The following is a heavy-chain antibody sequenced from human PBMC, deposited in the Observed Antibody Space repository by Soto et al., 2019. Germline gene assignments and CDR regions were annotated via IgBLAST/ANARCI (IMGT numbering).Heavy chain of an antibody. CDR2: IKSKTDGGTT. J-gene: IGHJ4*02. V-gene: IGHV3-15*01. CDR1: GFTFSNAW. CDR3: TTWGPAAMVGDY. Sequence: EVQLVESGGGLVKPGGSLRLSCAASGFTFSNAWMSWVRQAPGKGLEWVGRIKSKTDGGTTDYAAPVKGRFTISRDDSKNTLYLQMNSLKAEVTAVYYCTTWGPAAMVGDYWGQGTLVTVSS. D-gene: IGHD2-2*01.